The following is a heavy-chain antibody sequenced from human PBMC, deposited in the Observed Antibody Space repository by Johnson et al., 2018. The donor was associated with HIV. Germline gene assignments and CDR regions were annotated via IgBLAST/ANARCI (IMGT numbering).Heavy chain of an antibody. CDR2: IRYDGSDK. D-gene: IGHD3-16*01. CDR1: GFTFRSYG. V-gene: IGHV3-30*02. J-gene: IGHJ3*02. Sequence: QVQLVESGGGVVRPGGSLRLSCAASGFTFRSYGMHWVRQAPGKGLEWVAFIRYDGSDKYYADSVKGRFTISRDNSKNTLYLQMNSLRAEDTAVYYCAKRAQLGTAWYVNAFDIWGQGTMVTVSS. CDR3: AKRAQLGTAWYVNAFDI.